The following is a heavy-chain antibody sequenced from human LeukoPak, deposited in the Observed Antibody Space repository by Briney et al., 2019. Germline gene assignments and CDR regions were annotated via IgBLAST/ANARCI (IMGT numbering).Heavy chain of an antibody. V-gene: IGHV3-7*01. D-gene: IGHD5-24*01. Sequence: GGSLRLSCAVSGLTFRSYWMSWVRQAPGKGLEWVANINQDGSEKYFVDSVKGRFTISRDNAKNSLHLQMNTLRAEDTAVYYCARERDGRFFDYWRQGTLVTVSS. CDR1: GLTFRSYW. CDR2: INQDGSEK. J-gene: IGHJ4*02. CDR3: ARERDGRFFDY.